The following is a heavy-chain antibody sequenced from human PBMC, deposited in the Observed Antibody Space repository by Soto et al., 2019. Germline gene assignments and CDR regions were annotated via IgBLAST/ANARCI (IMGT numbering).Heavy chain of an antibody. CDR3: ARLRKQLVRYYGMDV. D-gene: IGHD6-6*01. CDR1: GGTFTSYT. J-gene: IGHJ6*04. CDR2: IIPIFATT. V-gene: IGHV1-69*06. Sequence: QVQLVQSGAEVKKPGSSVKVSCKASGGTFTSYTITWVRQAPGQGLEWMGGIIPIFATTNYAQKFQGRVTITADKSTSTAYMELSSLRSEDTAVYYCARLRKQLVRYYGMDVWGKGTTVTVSS.